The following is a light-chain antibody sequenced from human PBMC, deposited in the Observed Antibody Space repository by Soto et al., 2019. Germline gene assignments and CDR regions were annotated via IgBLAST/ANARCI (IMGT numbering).Light chain of an antibody. J-gene: IGKJ1*01. V-gene: IGKV3-11*01. CDR2: DTS. CDR1: QTVGSY. Sequence: EIVLTQSPATLSLSPGERATLSCRASQTVGSYLAWFRQTPGQTPRLLIYDTSIRATGVPARFSGSGSGTDFTLPISSLEAEDFAIYYCQQRSDWPPTFGQGTKVDIK. CDR3: QQRSDWPPT.